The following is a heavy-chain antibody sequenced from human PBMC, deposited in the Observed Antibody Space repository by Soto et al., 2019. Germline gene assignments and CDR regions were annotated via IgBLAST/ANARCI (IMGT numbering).Heavy chain of an antibody. D-gene: IGHD3-10*01. CDR1: GFTFSSYA. J-gene: IGHJ3*01. CDR3: AKDRRSGSQPKEAFDY. Sequence: GGSLRLSCAASGFTFSSYAMSWVRQAPGKGLEWVSAISGSGGSTYYADSVKGRFTISRDNSKNTLYLQMNSLRAEDTAVYYCAKDRRSGSQPKEAFDYRGQGTKVTGSS. CDR2: ISGSGGST. V-gene: IGHV3-23*01.